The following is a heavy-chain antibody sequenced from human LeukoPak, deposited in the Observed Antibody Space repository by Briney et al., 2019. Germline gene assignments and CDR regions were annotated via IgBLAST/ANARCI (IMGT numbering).Heavy chain of an antibody. V-gene: IGHV1-46*01. CDR3: ARVSLRFGELLDFDY. CDR2: INPSGGST. D-gene: IGHD3-10*01. J-gene: IGHJ4*02. Sequence: GASVKVSCKASGYTFTSYYMHWVRQAPGQGREWRGIINPSGGSTSYAQKFQGRVTMTRDTSTSTVYMELSSLRSEDTAVYYCARVSLRFGELLDFDYWGQGTLVTVSS. CDR1: GYTFTSYY.